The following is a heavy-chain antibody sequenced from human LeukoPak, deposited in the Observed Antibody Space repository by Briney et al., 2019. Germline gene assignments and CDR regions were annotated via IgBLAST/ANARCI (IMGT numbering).Heavy chain of an antibody. J-gene: IGHJ4*02. D-gene: IGHD3-22*01. CDR2: ISGSGGST. CDR1: GFTFSDAC. V-gene: IGHV3-23*01. CDR3: AELLYYYDSSQPY. Sequence: QSGGPLRLSCEVSGFTFSDACMSWVRQAPGKGLEWVSAISGSGGSTYDADSVKGRFTISRDNSKNTLYLQMNSLRAEDTAVYYCAELLYYYDSSQPYWGQGTLVTVSS.